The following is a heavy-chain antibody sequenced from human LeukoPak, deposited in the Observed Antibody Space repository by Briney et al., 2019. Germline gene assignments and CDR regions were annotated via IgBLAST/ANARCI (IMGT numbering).Heavy chain of an antibody. J-gene: IGHJ4*02. D-gene: IGHD3-3*01. CDR2: IQRDGGLK. Sequence: PGRSLRLSCVVSFFSFSDCDIHWIRQTPGKGLEWVAFIQRDGGLKYYADSVKGRFTIFRDNSKSTLYLQMNSLRAEDTAVYYCARDRKSSRYGVAHTALDYWGQGTLVTVSS. V-gene: IGHV3-33*01. CDR1: FFSFSDCD. CDR3: ARDRKSSRYGVAHTALDY.